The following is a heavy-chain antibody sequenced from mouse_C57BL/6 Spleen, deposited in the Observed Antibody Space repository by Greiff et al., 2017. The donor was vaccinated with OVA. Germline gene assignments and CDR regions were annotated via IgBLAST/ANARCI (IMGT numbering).Heavy chain of an antibody. CDR1: GYSFTGYY. CDR3: ARSVFDY. Sequence: VKLVESGPELVKPGASVKISCKASGYSFTGYYMNWVKQSPEKSLEWIGEINPSTGGTTYNQKFKAKATLTVDKSSSTAYMQLKSLTSEDSAVYYCARSVFDYWGQGTTLTVSS. CDR2: INPSTGGT. J-gene: IGHJ2*01. V-gene: IGHV1-42*01.